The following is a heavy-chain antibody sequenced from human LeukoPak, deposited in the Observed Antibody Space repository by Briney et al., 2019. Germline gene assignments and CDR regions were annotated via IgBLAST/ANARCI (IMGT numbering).Heavy chain of an antibody. CDR1: GGSISSYY. CDR2: IYYSGST. V-gene: IGHV4-59*01. J-gene: IGHJ4*02. D-gene: IGHD3-22*01. CDR3: ASALDSSGYYYYIDY. Sequence: SETLSLTCTVSGGSISSYYWSWIRQRPGKGLEWIGYIYYSGSTNYNPSLKSRVTISVDTSKNQFSLKLSSVTAADTAVYYCASALDSSGYYYYIDYWGQGTLVTVSS.